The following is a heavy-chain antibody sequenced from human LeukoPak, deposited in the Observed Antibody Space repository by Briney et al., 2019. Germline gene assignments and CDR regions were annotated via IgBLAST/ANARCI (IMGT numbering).Heavy chain of an antibody. CDR2: INPSGGST. J-gene: IGHJ4*02. CDR1: GYTFTSYY. Sequence: ASVKVSCKASGYTFTSYYMHWVRQAPGQGLEWMGIINPSGGSTSYAQKFQGRVTMTRDTSTSTVYMELSSLRSEDTAVYYCARDPGGYYDSSGPYRSYWGQGTLVTVPS. CDR3: ARDPGGYYDSSGPYRSY. D-gene: IGHD3-22*01. V-gene: IGHV1-46*01.